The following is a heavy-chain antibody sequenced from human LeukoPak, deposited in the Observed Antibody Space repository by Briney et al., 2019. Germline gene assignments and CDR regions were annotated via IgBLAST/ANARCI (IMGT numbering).Heavy chain of an antibody. CDR1: GDSIRSGDYY. CDR3: VRHRRDNNWFDL. D-gene: IGHD5-24*01. Sequence: SETLSLTCTVSGDSIRSGDYYCDWIRRPPGKGLEWIGDINYSGGTYYNPSLKSRVTMSVDTSKNQFSLGLRSVTAADTAVYYCVRHRRDNNWFDLWSQGTLVTVSS. V-gene: IGHV4-39*01. J-gene: IGHJ5*02. CDR2: INYSGGT.